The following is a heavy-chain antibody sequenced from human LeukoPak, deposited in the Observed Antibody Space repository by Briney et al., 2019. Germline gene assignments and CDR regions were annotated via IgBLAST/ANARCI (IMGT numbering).Heavy chain of an antibody. CDR3: ARDNPYDYGDLRGVFDI. V-gene: IGHV3-7*01. J-gene: IGHJ3*02. Sequence: GGSLRLSCAGSGFSFRRFWMTWVRQAPGRGLEWVANINGDGDGKRYADSVKDRFTISRDNARSLVFLQIHSLRDEDTALYYCARDNPYDYGDLRGVFDIWGRGTMVTVSS. CDR1: GFSFRRFW. CDR2: INGDGDGK. D-gene: IGHD4-17*01.